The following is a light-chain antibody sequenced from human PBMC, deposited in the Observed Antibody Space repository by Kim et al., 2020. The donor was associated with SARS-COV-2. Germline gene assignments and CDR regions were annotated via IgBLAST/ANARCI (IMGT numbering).Light chain of an antibody. J-gene: IGKJ4*01. CDR1: QSVSSY. Sequence: PGERATLSCRASQSVSSYLAWYQQKPGQAPRLLIYDASNRATGIPARFSGSGSGTDFTLTISSLEPEDFAVYYCQQRSNWPRLTFGGGTKV. V-gene: IGKV3-11*01. CDR2: DAS. CDR3: QQRSNWPRLT.